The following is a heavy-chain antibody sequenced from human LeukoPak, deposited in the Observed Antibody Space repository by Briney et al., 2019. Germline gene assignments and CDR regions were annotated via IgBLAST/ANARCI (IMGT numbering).Heavy chain of an antibody. V-gene: IGHV4-34*01. D-gene: IGHD1-7*01. J-gene: IGHJ4*02. CDR3: ARGSKWDNWNYASKYYFDY. CDR1: GGSFSGYY. Sequence: SETLSPTCAVYGGSFSGYYWSWIRQPPGKGLEWIGEINHSGSTNYNPSLKSRVTISVDTSKNQFSLKLSSVTAADTAVYYCARGSKWDNWNYASKYYFDYWGQGTLVTVSS. CDR2: INHSGST.